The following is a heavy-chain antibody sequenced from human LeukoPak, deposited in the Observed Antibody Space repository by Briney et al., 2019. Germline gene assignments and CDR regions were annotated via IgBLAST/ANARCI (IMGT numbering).Heavy chain of an antibody. Sequence: SESLSLTCTVSGGSISSSSYYLGWIRQPPGKGLEWIGSIYYSGSTYYNPSLKSRVTISVDTSKNQFSLKLSSVTAADTAVYYCARVVPEMYSSSTFQEYYFDYWGQGTLVTVSS. V-gene: IGHV4-39*07. CDR2: IYYSGST. D-gene: IGHD6-6*01. CDR3: ARVVPEMYSSSTFQEYYFDY. J-gene: IGHJ4*02. CDR1: GGSISSSSYY.